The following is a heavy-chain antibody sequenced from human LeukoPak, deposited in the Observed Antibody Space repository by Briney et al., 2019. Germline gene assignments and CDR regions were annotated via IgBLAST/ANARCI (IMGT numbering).Heavy chain of an antibody. D-gene: IGHD3-22*01. J-gene: IGHJ4*02. CDR1: GYTFTGYY. CDR2: INPNSGGT. CDR3: ARELVSHYYDSSGYYDDY. V-gene: IGHV1-2*02. Sequence: ASVKVSCKASGYTFTGYYMHWVRQAPGQGLEWMGRINPNSGGTNYAQKFQGRVTMTRDTSISTAYMELSRLRSDDTAVYYCARELVSHYYDSSGYYDDYWGQGTLVTVSS.